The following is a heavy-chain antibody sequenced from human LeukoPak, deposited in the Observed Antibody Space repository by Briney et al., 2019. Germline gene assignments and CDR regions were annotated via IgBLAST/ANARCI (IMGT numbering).Heavy chain of an antibody. Sequence: GASVKVSCKASGYTFTGYYMHWVRQAPGQGLEWMGWINPNSGGTNYAQKFQGRVTMTRDTSISTAYMELSRLRSDDTAVYYCARGGGGYGDYVRVYYYYGMDVWGQGTTVTVSS. J-gene: IGHJ6*02. V-gene: IGHV1-2*02. D-gene: IGHD4-17*01. CDR1: GYTFTGYY. CDR2: INPNSGGT. CDR3: ARGGGGYGDYVRVYYYYGMDV.